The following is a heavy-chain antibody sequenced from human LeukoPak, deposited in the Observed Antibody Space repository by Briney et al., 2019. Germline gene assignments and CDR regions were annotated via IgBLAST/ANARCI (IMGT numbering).Heavy chain of an antibody. CDR2: IYYSGST. D-gene: IGHD3-10*01. V-gene: IGHV4-59*01. J-gene: IGHJ4*02. CDR1: GGSISSYY. Sequence: SETLSLTCTVSGGSISSYYWSWIQQPPGKGLEWIGYIYYSGSTNYNPSLKSRVTISVDTSKNQFSLKLSSVTAADTAVYYCARDYDRFGESAAFDYWGQGTLVTVSS. CDR3: ARDYDRFGESAAFDY.